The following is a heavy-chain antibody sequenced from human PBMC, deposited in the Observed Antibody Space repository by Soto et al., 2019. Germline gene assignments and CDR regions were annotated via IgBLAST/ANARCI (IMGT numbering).Heavy chain of an antibody. CDR1: GDSISNLDYF. D-gene: IGHD7-27*01. CDR2: IYKSATT. CDR3: ARGRYCLTGRCFPNWFDS. J-gene: IGHJ5*01. Sequence: SETLSLTCSVSGDSISNLDYFWAWIRQPPGQALEYIGYIYKSATTYYNPSFESRVAISVDTSKSQFSLNVTSVTAADTAVYFCARGRYCLTGRCFPNWFDSWGQGAMVTVYS. V-gene: IGHV4-30-4*01.